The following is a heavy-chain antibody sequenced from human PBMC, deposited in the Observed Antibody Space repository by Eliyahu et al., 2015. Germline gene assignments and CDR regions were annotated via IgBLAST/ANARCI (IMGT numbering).Heavy chain of an antibody. V-gene: IGHV4-34*01. J-gene: IGHJ5*02. CDR2: INXXGST. Sequence: QVQLQQWGAGLLKPSETLSLTCAVXGXSFSGYXWSWTRQPPGKGLEWIGEINXXGSTHYXPSLKSRVTISVXTSKNQFSLKLSSVTAADTAVYYCARGTLYYYGSGSRTLRGAWFDPWGQGTLVTVSS. CDR3: ARGTLYYYGSGSRTLRGAWFDP. D-gene: IGHD3-10*01. CDR1: GXSFSGYX.